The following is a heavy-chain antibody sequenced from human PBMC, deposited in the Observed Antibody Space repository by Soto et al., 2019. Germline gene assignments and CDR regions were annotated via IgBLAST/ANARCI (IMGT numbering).Heavy chain of an antibody. V-gene: IGHV4-31*03. D-gene: IGHD2-2*02. Sequence: SETLSLTCTVSGGSISSGGYYWSWIRQHPGKGLEWIGYIYYSGSTYYNPSLKSRVTISVDTSKNQFSLKLSFVTAADTAVYYCAGECSSTSCHTRPAYWGQGTLVTVSS. J-gene: IGHJ1*01. CDR3: AGECSSTSCHTRPAY. CDR1: GGSISSGGYY. CDR2: IYYSGST.